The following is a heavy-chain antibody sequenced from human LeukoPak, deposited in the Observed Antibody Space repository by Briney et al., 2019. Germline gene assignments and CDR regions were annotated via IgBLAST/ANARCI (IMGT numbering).Heavy chain of an antibody. D-gene: IGHD1/OR15-1a*01. J-gene: IGHJ4*02. CDR2: ISAYNGNT. CDR1: GYTFTNYG. CDR3: ATIWPGDY. V-gene: IGHV1-18*01. Sequence: ASVKVSCKASGYTFTNYGISWVRQPPGQGLEWMGWISAYNGNTNYAQKLQGRVTMTTDTSTTTAYMELRSLRSDDTAVYYCATIWPGDYWGQGTLVTVSS.